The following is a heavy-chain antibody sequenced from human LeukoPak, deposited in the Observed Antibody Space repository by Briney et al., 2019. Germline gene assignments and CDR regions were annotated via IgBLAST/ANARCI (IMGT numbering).Heavy chain of an antibody. J-gene: IGHJ4*02. CDR1: GFTFSSYA. V-gene: IGHV3-23*01. Sequence: PGGXLRLSCAASGFTFSSYAMSWGRQAPGKGVEWVSAISGSGGSTYYADSVKGGFTISRDNDKNSLYMQMNSLRAEDTAVYYCARGTVTTPLGYWGQGTLVTVSS. CDR2: ISGSGGST. D-gene: IGHD4-17*01. CDR3: ARGTVTTPLGY.